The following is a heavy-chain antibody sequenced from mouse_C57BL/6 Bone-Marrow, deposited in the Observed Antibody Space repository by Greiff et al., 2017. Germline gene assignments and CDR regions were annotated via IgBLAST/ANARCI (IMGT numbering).Heavy chain of an antibody. CDR3: AKPAIYYGSSYGYYAMDY. Sequence: VMLVESGPGLVAPSQSLSITCTVSGFSLTSYGVSWVRQPPGKGLEWLGVIWGDGSTNYHSALISRLSISKDNSKSQVFLKLNSLQTDDTATYYCAKPAIYYGSSYGYYAMDYWGQGTSVTVSS. CDR2: IWGDGST. CDR1: GFSLTSYG. J-gene: IGHJ4*01. D-gene: IGHD1-1*01. V-gene: IGHV2-3*01.